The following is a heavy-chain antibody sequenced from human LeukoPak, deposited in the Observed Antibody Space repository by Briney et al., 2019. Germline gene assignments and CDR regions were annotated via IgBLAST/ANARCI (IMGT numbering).Heavy chain of an antibody. J-gene: IGHJ4*02. V-gene: IGHV3-21*01. D-gene: IGHD6-19*01. Sequence: GGSLSLSCAASGFTFSSYSMNWVRQAPGKGLEWVSSISSSSSYIYYADSVKGRFTISRDNAKNSLYLQMNSLRAEDTAVYYCARSLTWLVRESFDYWGQGTLVTVSS. CDR3: ARSLTWLVRESFDY. CDR1: GFTFSSYS. CDR2: ISSSSSYI.